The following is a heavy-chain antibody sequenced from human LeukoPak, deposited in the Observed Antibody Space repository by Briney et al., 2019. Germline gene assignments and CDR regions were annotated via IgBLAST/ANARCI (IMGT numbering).Heavy chain of an antibody. CDR3: ARAPRMVHFDY. Sequence: GGSLRLSCAASGFTFSSYAMSWVRQAPGKGLEWVSVLYSGGTTYYADSVKGRFTISRDNSKNTLYLQMNSLRAEDTAVYYCARAPRMVHFDYWGQGTLVTVSS. CDR1: GFTFSSYA. D-gene: IGHD6-13*01. CDR2: LYSGGTT. J-gene: IGHJ4*02. V-gene: IGHV3-53*01.